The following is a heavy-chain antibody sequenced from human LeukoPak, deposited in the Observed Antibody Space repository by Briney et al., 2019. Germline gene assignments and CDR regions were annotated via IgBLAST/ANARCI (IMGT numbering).Heavy chain of an antibody. CDR2: IKQGGSEK. CDR3: AKDIYGGTWPNDY. D-gene: IGHD4-23*01. V-gene: IGHV3-7*01. J-gene: IGHJ4*02. Sequence: GRSLRLSCAASGFTFSSYWMSWVRQAPGKGLEWVANIKQGGSEKYYVDSVKGRFTISRDNAKNSLYLQMNSLRAEDTAVYYCAKDIYGGTWPNDYWGQGTLVTVSS. CDR1: GFTFSSYW.